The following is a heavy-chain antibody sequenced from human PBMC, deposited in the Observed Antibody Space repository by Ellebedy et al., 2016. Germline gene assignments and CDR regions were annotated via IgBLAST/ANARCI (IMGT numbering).Heavy chain of an antibody. J-gene: IGHJ6*02. CDR2: ISSSSSYI. V-gene: IGHV3-21*01. D-gene: IGHD5-18*01. Sequence: GGSLRLSCAASGFTFSSYSMNWVRQAPGKGLEWVSSISSSSSYIYYADSVKGRFTISRDNAKNSLYLQMNSLRAEDTAVYYCARDCLEFHYSYGLKPSGYGMDVWGQGTTVTVSS. CDR3: ARDCLEFHYSYGLKPSGYGMDV. CDR1: GFTFSSYS.